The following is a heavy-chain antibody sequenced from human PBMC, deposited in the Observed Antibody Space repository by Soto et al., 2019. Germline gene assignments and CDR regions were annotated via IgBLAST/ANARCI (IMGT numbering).Heavy chain of an antibody. D-gene: IGHD2-15*01. V-gene: IGHV4-31*03. CDR2: IYYSGST. Sequence: SETLSLTCTVSGGSISSGGYYWSWIRQHPGKGLEWIGYIYYSGSTYYNPSLKSRVTISVDTSKNQFSLKLSSVTAADTAVYYCARGGAKDLPLSQVYFDYWGQGTLVTVSS. CDR1: GGSISSGGYY. CDR3: ARGGAKDLPLSQVYFDY. J-gene: IGHJ4*02.